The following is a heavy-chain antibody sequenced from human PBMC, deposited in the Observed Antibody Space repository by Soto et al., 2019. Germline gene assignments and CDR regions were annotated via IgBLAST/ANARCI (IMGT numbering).Heavy chain of an antibody. CDR1: GFNVNSDY. CDR2: IYSGETT. V-gene: IGHV3-53*01. J-gene: IGHJ4*02. D-gene: IGHD2-21*02. CDR3: TRDGRGLGRLSLFEY. Sequence: LRLSCAASGFNVNSDYMNWVRQAPGKWLEWVASIYSGETTYYADSVRGRFTISSDKSKNTLYFQLSSLRIEDTAVYYCTRDGRGLGRLSLFEYWGQGVLVTVSS.